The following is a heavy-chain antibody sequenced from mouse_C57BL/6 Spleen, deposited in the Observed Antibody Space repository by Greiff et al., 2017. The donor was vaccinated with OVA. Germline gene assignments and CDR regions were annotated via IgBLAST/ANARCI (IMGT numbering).Heavy chain of an antibody. J-gene: IGHJ3*01. CDR3: ANSNYDAY. Sequence: QVQLQQPGAELVRPGTSVKLSCKASGYTFTSYWMHWVKQRPGQGLEWIGVIDPSDSYTNYNQKFKGKATLTVDTSSSTAYMQLSSLTSEDSAVYYCANSNYDAYWGQGTLVTVSA. CDR2: IDPSDSYT. V-gene: IGHV1-59*01. CDR1: GYTFTSYW. D-gene: IGHD2-5*01.